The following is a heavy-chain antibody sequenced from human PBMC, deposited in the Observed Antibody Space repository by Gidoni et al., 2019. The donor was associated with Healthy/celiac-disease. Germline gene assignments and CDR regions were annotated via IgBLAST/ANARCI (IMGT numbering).Heavy chain of an antibody. Sequence: QVQLQESGPGLVKPSETLSLTCTVSGGSISSYYWSWIRPPPGKGLEWIGYIYYSGSTNYNPSLKSRVTISVDTSKNQFSLKLSSVTAADTAVYYCARGGGEWELVGFDYWGQGTLVTVSS. CDR2: IYYSGST. CDR3: ARGGGEWELVGFDY. CDR1: GGSISSYY. J-gene: IGHJ4*02. D-gene: IGHD1-26*01. V-gene: IGHV4-59*01.